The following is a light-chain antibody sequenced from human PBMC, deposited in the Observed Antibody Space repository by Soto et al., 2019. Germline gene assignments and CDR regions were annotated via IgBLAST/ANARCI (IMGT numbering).Light chain of an antibody. J-gene: IGKJ1*01. CDR1: QSISNW. CDR2: DAS. CDR3: QQYNSYLWT. Sequence: DIQMTQSPSTLSASVGDRVTITCRASQSISNWLAWYQQKPGKAPKLLIFDASILESGVPSRFSSSGSGTEFTLTISSLQPDDLATYYCQQYNSYLWTFGQGTKVEVK. V-gene: IGKV1-5*01.